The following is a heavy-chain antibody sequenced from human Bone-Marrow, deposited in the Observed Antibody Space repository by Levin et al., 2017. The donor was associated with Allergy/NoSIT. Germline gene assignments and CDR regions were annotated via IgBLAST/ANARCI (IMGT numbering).Heavy chain of an antibody. D-gene: IGHD3-16*02. CDR1: GGSFSGYY. CDR3: ARGNVWGSYRY. CDR2: INHSGST. Sequence: SETLSLTCAVYGGSFSGYYWSWIRQPPGKGLEWIGEINHSGSTNYNPSLKSRVTISVDTSKNQFSLKLSSVTAADTAVYYCARGNVWGSYRYWGQGTLVTVSS. J-gene: IGHJ4*02. V-gene: IGHV4-34*01.